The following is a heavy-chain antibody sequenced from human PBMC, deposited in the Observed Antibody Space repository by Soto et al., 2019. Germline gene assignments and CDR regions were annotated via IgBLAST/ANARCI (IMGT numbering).Heavy chain of an antibody. D-gene: IGHD3-22*01. V-gene: IGHV4-34*01. CDR2: INHSGST. CDR1: GGSFSGYY. CDR3: ARDLPKYYYDSSGYYLKIDAFDI. Sequence: SETLSLTCAVYGGSFSGYYWSWILQPPGKXLEWIGEINHSGSTNYNPSLKSRVTISVDTSKNQFSLKLSSVTAADTAVYYCARDLPKYYYDSSGYYLKIDAFDIWGQGRMVTVSS. J-gene: IGHJ3*02.